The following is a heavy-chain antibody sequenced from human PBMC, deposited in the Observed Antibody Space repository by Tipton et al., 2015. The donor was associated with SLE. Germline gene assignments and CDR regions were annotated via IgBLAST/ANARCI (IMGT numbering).Heavy chain of an antibody. D-gene: IGHD2-15*01. CDR1: GYSISSGYY. CDR3: ARTGGRDAFDI. V-gene: IGHV4-38-2*02. J-gene: IGHJ3*02. Sequence: PGLVKPSETLSLTCTVSGYSISSGYYWGWIRQPPGKGLAYIGSIYHGGSTYYTPSFKSRVTISVDTSKNLFSLKLSSVTAADTAVYYCARTGGRDAFDIWGQGTMVTVSS. CDR2: IYHGGST.